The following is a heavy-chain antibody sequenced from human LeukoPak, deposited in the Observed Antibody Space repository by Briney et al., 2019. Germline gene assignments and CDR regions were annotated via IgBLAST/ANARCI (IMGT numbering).Heavy chain of an antibody. CDR1: GFTFSSYG. V-gene: IGHV4-34*01. J-gene: IGHJ4*02. D-gene: IGHD1-26*01. Sequence: GSLRLSCVASGFTFSSYGMHWVRQPPGKGLEWIGEINHSGSTNYNPSLKSRVTISVDTSKNQFSLKLSSVTAADTAVYYCARLIMGATSIDYWGQGTLVTVSS. CDR2: INHSGST. CDR3: ARLIMGATSIDY.